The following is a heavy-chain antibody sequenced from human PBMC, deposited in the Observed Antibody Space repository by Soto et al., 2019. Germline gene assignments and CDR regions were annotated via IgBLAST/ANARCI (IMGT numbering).Heavy chain of an antibody. D-gene: IGHD3-22*01. CDR2: IIPIFGTA. Sequence: QVQLVQSGAEVKKPGSSVKVSCKASGGTFSSYAISWVRQAPGQGLEWMGGIIPIFGTANYAQKLQGRVTITADESTSTAYMELSSMRSEDTAVYYCARVDSSGYYYFLGAFDICGQGTMVTVS. CDR3: ARVDSSGYYYFLGAFDI. V-gene: IGHV1-69*01. CDR1: GGTFSSYA. J-gene: IGHJ3*02.